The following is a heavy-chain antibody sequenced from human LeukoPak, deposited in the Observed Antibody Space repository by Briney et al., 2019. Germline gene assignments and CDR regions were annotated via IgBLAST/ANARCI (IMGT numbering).Heavy chain of an antibody. V-gene: IGHV1-2*02. CDR1: GYTFTGYY. D-gene: IGHD3-10*01. Sequence: ASVKVSCKASGYTFTGYYMHWVRQAPGQGLEWMGWINPNSGGTNYAQKFQGRVTMTRDTSISTAYMELSRLRSDDTAVYYCARTSSQLLWFGELWDWGQGTLVTASS. J-gene: IGHJ4*02. CDR2: INPNSGGT. CDR3: ARTSSQLLWFGELWD.